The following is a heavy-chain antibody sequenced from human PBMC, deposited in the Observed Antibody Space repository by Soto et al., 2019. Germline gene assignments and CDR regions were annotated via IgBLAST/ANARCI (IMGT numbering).Heavy chain of an antibody. CDR1: GYTFTSYD. J-gene: IGHJ6*03. CDR2: MNPNSGNT. D-gene: IGHD2-2*01. V-gene: IGHV1-8*01. Sequence: ASVKVSCKASGYTFTSYDINWVRQATGQGLEWMGWMNPNSGNTGYAQKFQGRVTMTRNTSISTAYMELSSLRSEDTAVYYCARVPAATEYYYYYYMDVWGKGTTVTVSS. CDR3: ARVPAATEYYYYYYMDV.